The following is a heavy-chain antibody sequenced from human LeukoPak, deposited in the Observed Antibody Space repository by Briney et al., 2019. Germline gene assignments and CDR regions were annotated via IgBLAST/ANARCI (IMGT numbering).Heavy chain of an antibody. CDR1: GFTFSTYG. CDR2: IRSDGSKK. D-gene: IGHD2-2*01. CDR3: AKHLPWGYCSSTSCPPPFDY. J-gene: IGHJ4*02. Sequence: GGSLRLSCAASGFTFSTYGMHWVRQAPGKGLEWVAFIRSDGSKKYYVDSLKGRFTISRDNSKNTLYLQMNSLRAEDTAVYYCAKHLPWGYCSSTSCPPPFDYWGQGTLVTVSS. V-gene: IGHV3-30*02.